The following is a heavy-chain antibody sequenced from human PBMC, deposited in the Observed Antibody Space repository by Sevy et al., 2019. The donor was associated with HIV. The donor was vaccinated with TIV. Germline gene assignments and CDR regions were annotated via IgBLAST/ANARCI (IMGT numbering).Heavy chain of an antibody. CDR3: ARGKHVSGYYGSFDY. J-gene: IGHJ4*02. Sequence: GGSLRLSCAASGLTVSDNFMSWVRQAPGKGLEWVSVIYIGGTTYYEDSVKGRFTISRDNSKNTIYLQMNGLRAEDTAVYYCARGKHVSGYYGSFDYWGQGALVTVSS. CDR2: IYIGGTT. V-gene: IGHV3-53*01. D-gene: IGHD5-12*01. CDR1: GLTVSDNF.